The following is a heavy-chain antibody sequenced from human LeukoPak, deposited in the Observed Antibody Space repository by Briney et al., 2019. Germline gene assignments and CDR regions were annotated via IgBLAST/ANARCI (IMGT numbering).Heavy chain of an antibody. D-gene: IGHD5-12*01. CDR3: ASSPGGYDYSDY. CDR2: IYSGGST. V-gene: IGHV3-53*01. Sequence: GGSLRLSCAASGFTVSSNYMSWVRQAPGKGLEWVSVIYSGGSTYYADSVKGRFTISRDNSKNTLYLQMNSLRAEDTAVYYCASSPGGYDYSDYWGQGTLVTVSS. CDR1: GFTVSSNY. J-gene: IGHJ4*02.